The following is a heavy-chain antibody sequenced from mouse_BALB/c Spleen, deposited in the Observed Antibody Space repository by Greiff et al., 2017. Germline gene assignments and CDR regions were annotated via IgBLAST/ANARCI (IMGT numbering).Heavy chain of an antibody. CDR3: ARDDGYPAWFAY. J-gene: IGHJ3*01. Sequence: EVKLVESGGGLVKPGGSLKLSCAASGFTFSSYAMSWVRQSPEKRLEWVAEISSGGSYTYYPDTVTGRFTISRDNAKNTLYLEMSSLRSEDTAMYYCARDDGYPAWFAYWGQGTLVTVSA. CDR1: GFTFSSYA. D-gene: IGHD2-3*01. CDR2: ISSGGSYT. V-gene: IGHV5-9-4*01.